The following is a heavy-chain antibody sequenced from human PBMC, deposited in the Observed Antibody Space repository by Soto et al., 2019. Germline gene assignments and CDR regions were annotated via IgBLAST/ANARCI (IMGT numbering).Heavy chain of an antibody. CDR2: TRQDGGQS. V-gene: IGHV3-7*01. Sequence: EVQLVESGGGLVQPGGSLRLSCEASGFTLSSYWMSWIRQAPGKGLEWVANTRQDGGQSYLVDSVQGRFTISRDNAKNSVYLQMNSLRAEDTAVYYGVRDGSTGWHFDSWGQGTLVTVSS. CDR1: GFTLSSYW. J-gene: IGHJ4*02. D-gene: IGHD6-19*01. CDR3: VRDGSTGWHFDS.